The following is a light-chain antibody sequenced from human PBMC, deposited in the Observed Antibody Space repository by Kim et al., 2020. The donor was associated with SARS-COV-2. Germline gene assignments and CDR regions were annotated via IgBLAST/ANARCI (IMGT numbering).Light chain of an antibody. CDR2: STS. Sequence: DIQMTQSPSSLSPSVGDRVTITCRASQNISTSLNWYQQKSGRAPKLLLYSTSRLQGGVPSRFSGTGSGTDFTLSITILQPEDSATYFCQQSYSHPYTFGLGTKLQI. J-gene: IGKJ2*01. V-gene: IGKV1-39*01. CDR1: QNISTS. CDR3: QQSYSHPYT.